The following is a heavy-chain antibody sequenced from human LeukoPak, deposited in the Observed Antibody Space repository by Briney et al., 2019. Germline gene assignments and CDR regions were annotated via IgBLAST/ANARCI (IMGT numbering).Heavy chain of an antibody. J-gene: IGHJ4*02. V-gene: IGHV4-59*01. Sequence: SETLSLTCTVSGVSISSYYWSWIRQPPGKGLECMGYIYYTGSTDYNPSLKSRVTISVDTSKNPFSLRMSSVTAEDTAVYYCARDGAYSSGNDFDYWGQGTLVTVSS. CDR1: GVSISSYY. CDR2: IYYTGST. D-gene: IGHD6-19*01. CDR3: ARDGAYSSGNDFDY.